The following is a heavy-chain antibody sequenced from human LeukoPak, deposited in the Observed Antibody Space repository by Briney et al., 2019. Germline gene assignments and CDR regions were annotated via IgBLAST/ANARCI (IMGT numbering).Heavy chain of an antibody. V-gene: IGHV1-3*01. CDR1: GYTFTRYP. D-gene: IGHD6-25*01. Sequence: GGSVTVSCQASGYTFTRYPMHGVRQAPGQRLEWMGWINALNGKTKYTQKFQGRVTITRDTSASTAYMELSSLKSEDTAMYYCARQYSGDNCGSDYWGQGTLVTVSS. CDR2: INALNGKT. J-gene: IGHJ4*02. CDR3: ARQYSGDNCGSDY.